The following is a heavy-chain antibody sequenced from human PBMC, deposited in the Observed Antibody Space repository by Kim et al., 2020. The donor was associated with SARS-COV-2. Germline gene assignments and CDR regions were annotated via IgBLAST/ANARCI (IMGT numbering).Heavy chain of an antibody. CDR2: IRSKANSYAT. CDR3: TRGLPFSVSYWDAFDI. V-gene: IGHV3-73*01. J-gene: IGHJ3*02. D-gene: IGHD1-26*01. CDR1: GFNFSDSA. Sequence: GGSLRLSCAASGFNFSDSAMHWVRQASGKGLEWVGRIRSKANSYATVYAVSVKGRFTISRDDSKNTAYLQMNSLKTEDTAVYYCTRGLPFSVSYWDAFDIWGQGTKVTVSS.